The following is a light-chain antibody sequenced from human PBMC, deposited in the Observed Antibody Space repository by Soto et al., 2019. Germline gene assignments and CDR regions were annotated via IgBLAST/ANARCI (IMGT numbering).Light chain of an antibody. CDR3: HQYNNWPPIT. Sequence: EIVMTQSPATLSVSPGERATLSCRASQSVSSNLAWYQQKPGQAPRLLIYGASTRATGIPARFSGSGSGTEFTLTISSLQSEDFVVYYCHQYNNWPPITFGQGTRLEIK. J-gene: IGKJ5*01. V-gene: IGKV3-15*01. CDR2: GAS. CDR1: QSVSSN.